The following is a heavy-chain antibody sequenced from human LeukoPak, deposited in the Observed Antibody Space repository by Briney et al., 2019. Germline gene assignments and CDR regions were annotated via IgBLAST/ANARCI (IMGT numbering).Heavy chain of an antibody. V-gene: IGHV3-53*01. CDR3: ARELDTAMGIDY. D-gene: IGHD5-18*01. CDR1: GFTVSSNY. Sequence: GGSLRLSCAASGFTVSSNYMSWVRQAPGKGLGWVSVNSGGSTYYADSVKGRFTISRDNSKNTLYLQMNSLRAEDTAVYYCARELDTAMGIDYWGQGTLVTVSS. J-gene: IGHJ4*02. CDR2: NSGGST.